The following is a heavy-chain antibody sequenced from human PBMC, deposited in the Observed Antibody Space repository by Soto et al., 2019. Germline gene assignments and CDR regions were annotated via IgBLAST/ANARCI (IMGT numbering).Heavy chain of an antibody. V-gene: IGHV3-9*01. Sequence: EVQLVESGGGLVQPGGSLRLSCAASGFTFDDYAMHWVRQAPGKGLEWVSGISWNSGSIGYADSVKGRFTISRDNAKNSLYLQMNSLRAEDTALYYCAKDAITMVRGVISYYGMDGWGQGTTVTVPS. D-gene: IGHD3-10*01. J-gene: IGHJ6*02. CDR3: AKDAITMVRGVISYYGMDG. CDR1: GFTFDDYA. CDR2: ISWNSGSI.